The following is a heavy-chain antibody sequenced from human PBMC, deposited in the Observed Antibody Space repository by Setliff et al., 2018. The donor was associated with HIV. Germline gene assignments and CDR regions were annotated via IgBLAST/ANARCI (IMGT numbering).Heavy chain of an antibody. CDR3: ARGRIASDY. CDR1: GGSISSHY. Sequence: SETLSLTCTVSGGSISSHYWSWIRLPPLKGLEWIGYIYYSGSTNYNPSLKSRVTISVDTSKNQFSLKLSSVTAADTAVYYCARGRIASDYWGQGTLVTVSS. CDR2: IYYSGST. V-gene: IGHV4-59*11. J-gene: IGHJ4*02.